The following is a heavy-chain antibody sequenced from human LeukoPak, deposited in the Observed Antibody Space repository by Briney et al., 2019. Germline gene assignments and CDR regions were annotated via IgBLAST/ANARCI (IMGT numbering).Heavy chain of an antibody. V-gene: IGHV2-70*11. CDR2: IDWDDDK. CDR3: ARIRAKTNWFDP. Sequence: SGPTLVNPTQTLTLTCTFSGFSLSTSGMCVSWIRQPPGKALEWLARIDWDDDKYYSTSLKTRLTISKDTSKNQVVLTMTNMDPEDTATYYCARIRAKTNWFDPWGQGTLVTVSS. CDR1: GFSLSTSGMC. J-gene: IGHJ5*02.